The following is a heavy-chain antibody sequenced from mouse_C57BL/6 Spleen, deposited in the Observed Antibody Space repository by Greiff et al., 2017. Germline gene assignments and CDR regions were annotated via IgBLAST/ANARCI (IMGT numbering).Heavy chain of an antibody. V-gene: IGHV2-5*01. CDR3: AKSGYYGSSLYYFDY. D-gene: IGHD1-1*01. J-gene: IGHJ2*01. CDR2: IWRGGST. CDR1: GFSLTSYG. Sequence: QVQLQQSGPGLVQPSQSLSITCTVSGFSLTSYGVHWVRQSPGKGLEWLGVIWRGGSTDYNAAFMSRLSITKDSSKSQVFFKMNSLQADDTAIYYCAKSGYYGSSLYYFDYWGQGTTLTVSS.